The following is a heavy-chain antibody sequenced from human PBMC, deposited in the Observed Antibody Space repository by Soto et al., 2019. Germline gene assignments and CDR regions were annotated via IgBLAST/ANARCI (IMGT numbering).Heavy chain of an antibody. CDR2: IYYSGST. Sequence: SVTLSLTCTVARGSIRSGTNYWAWIRQPPGKGLEWIANIYYSGSTFYNPSLKSRVTISLDTSKNQFSLKLRSVTAADTAVYYCARHEAGWYFDSWGQGTLVTVSS. J-gene: IGHJ4*02. V-gene: IGHV4-39*01. CDR1: RGSIRSGTNY. D-gene: IGHD6-25*01. CDR3: ARHEAGWYFDS.